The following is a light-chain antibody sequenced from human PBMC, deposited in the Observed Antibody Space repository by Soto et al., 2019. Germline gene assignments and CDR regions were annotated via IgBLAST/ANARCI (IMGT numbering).Light chain of an antibody. CDR2: LNSDGSH. Sequence: QLVLTQSPSASASLGASVKLTCTLSSGHSNYAIAWHQQQPEKGPRFLMKLNSDGSHNKGDGIPDRFSGSSSGAERYLTISGLQSDDEADYYCQTWGTGIRVFGGGTKLTVL. CDR1: SGHSNYA. V-gene: IGLV4-69*02. CDR3: QTWGTGIRV. J-gene: IGLJ3*02.